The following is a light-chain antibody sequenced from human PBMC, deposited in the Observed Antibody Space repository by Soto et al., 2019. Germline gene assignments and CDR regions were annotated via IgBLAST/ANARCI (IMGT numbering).Light chain of an antibody. CDR3: QVRTDWPPFKYT. V-gene: IGKV3-11*01. CDR2: DTS. CDR1: QSVDSF. J-gene: IGKJ2*01. Sequence: EIVLTQSPASLSLSPGERATLSCRASQSVDSFLAWYQQKPGRTPRLLIYDTSNSATGIPARFSGSGSGTDFTLTIRRLEPEDFAVYYCQVRTDWPPFKYTFGQGTKLEVK.